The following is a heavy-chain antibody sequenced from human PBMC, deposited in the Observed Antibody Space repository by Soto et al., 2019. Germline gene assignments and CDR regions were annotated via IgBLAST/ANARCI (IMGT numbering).Heavy chain of an antibody. Sequence: PGGSLRLSCAASGFTFSDHYMDWVRQAPGKGLEWVGRSRNKANSYTTEYAASVKGRFTISRDVSKNSLFLQMNSLKTEDTAVYYCARVLTSSGEYYFDYWGQGTLVTVSS. CDR3: ARVLTSSGEYYFDY. CDR1: GFTFSDHY. D-gene: IGHD1-26*01. CDR2: SRNKANSYTT. J-gene: IGHJ4*02. V-gene: IGHV3-72*01.